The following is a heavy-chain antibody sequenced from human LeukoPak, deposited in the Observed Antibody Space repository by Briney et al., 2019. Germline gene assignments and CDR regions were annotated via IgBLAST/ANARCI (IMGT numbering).Heavy chain of an antibody. Sequence: ASVKVSCKASGGTFSSYAISWVRQAPGQGLEWMGRIIPILGIANYAQKFQGRVTITADKSTSTAYMELSSLRSEDTAVYYCARAVRYCSGGSCPYYFDYWGQGTLVTVSS. CDR3: ARAVRYCSGGSCPYYFDY. CDR2: IIPILGIA. J-gene: IGHJ4*02. CDR1: GGTFSSYA. D-gene: IGHD2-15*01. V-gene: IGHV1-69*04.